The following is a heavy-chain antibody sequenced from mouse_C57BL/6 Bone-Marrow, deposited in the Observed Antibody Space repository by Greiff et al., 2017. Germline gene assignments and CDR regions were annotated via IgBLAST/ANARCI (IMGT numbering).Heavy chain of an antibody. CDR2: ISDGGSYT. Sequence: EVKLMESGGGLVKPGGSLKLSCAASGFTFSSYAMSWVRQTPEKRLEWVATISDGGSYTYYPDNVKGRFTISRDKAKNNLYLQMSHLKSEDTAMYYCARNWDGPYYCDYWGQGTTLTVSS. D-gene: IGHD4-1*01. J-gene: IGHJ2*01. V-gene: IGHV5-4*03. CDR1: GFTFSSYA. CDR3: ARNWDGPYYCDY.